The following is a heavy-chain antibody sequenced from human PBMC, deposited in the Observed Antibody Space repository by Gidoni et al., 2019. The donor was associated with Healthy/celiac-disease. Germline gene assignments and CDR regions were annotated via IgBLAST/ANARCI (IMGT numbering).Heavy chain of an antibody. CDR2: INHSGST. CDR3: AREGPDAFDI. Sequence: QVQLQQWGAGLLKPSEPLSLTCAVYGGSFSGYYWSWIRQPPGKGLEWIGEINHSGSTNYNPSLKSRVTISVDTSKNQFSLKLSSVTAADTAVYYCAREGPDAFDIWGQGTMVTVSS. CDR1: GGSFSGYY. V-gene: IGHV4-34*01. J-gene: IGHJ3*02.